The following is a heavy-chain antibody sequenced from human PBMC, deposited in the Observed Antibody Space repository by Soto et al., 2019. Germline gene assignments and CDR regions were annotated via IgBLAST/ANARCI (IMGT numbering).Heavy chain of an antibody. V-gene: IGHV4-39*01. Sequence: QLQLQESGPGLVKPSETLSLTCTVSGGSISSSSYYWGWLRQPPGQGLEWIGSSYYSGSTYYHPPLQPTINIILATTNNILSLMMSSVTAADVAVYYCARLLVKYSASVFVYYYSYTDAWGKGTTVTVSS. D-gene: IGHD5-12*01. J-gene: IGHJ6*03. CDR3: ARLLVKYSASVFVYYYSYTDA. CDR2: SYYSGST. CDR1: GGSISSSSYY.